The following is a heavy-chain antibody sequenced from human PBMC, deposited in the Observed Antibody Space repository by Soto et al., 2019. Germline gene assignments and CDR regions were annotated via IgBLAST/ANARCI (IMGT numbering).Heavy chain of an antibody. CDR2: ISYDGSNK. CDR1: GFTFSSYA. V-gene: IGHV3-30-3*01. CDR3: ARVGLKVLRYFDWSPKRNFQL. J-gene: IGHJ1*01. Sequence: QVQLVESGGGVVQPGRSLRLSCAASGFTFSSYAMHWVRQAPGKGLEWVAVISYDGSNKYYADSVKGRFTISRDNSKNTLYLQMNSMRAADTDVYYCARVGLKVLRYFDWSPKRNFQLWGQGTLVTVSS. D-gene: IGHD3-9*01.